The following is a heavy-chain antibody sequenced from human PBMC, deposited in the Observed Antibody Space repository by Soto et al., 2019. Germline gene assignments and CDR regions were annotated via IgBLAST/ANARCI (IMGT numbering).Heavy chain of an antibody. CDR2: ISSSSSYI. D-gene: IGHD2-15*01. Sequence: GGSLRLSCAASGFTFSSYSMNWVRQAPGKGLEWVSYISSSSSYIYYADSVKGRFTISRDNAKNSLYLQMNSLRAEDTAVYYCARDHEDRVVVVAVGWGAIDIWGQGTMVTVSS. CDR1: GFTFSSYS. V-gene: IGHV3-21*05. CDR3: ARDHEDRVVVVAVGWGAIDI. J-gene: IGHJ3*02.